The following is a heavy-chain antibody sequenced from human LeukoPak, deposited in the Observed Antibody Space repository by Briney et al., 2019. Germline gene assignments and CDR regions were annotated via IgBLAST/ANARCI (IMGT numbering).Heavy chain of an antibody. V-gene: IGHV1-69*05. CDR1: GGTFSSYA. J-gene: IGHJ4*02. Sequence: SVKVSCKASGGTFSSYAISWVRPAPGQGLEWMGGIIPIFGTANYSQKFQGRVTITTDESTSTAYMELSSLRSDDTAVYYCARGGYSGYSFDYWGQGTLATVSS. CDR3: ARGGYSGYSFDY. D-gene: IGHD5-12*01. CDR2: IIPIFGTA.